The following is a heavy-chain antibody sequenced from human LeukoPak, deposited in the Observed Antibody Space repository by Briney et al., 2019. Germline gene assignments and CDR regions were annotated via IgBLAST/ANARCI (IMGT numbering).Heavy chain of an antibody. CDR2: ISAYDGNT. V-gene: IGHV1-18*01. CDR1: GYTFTSYG. CDR3: ARMGDYQLVSFFDY. J-gene: IGHJ4*02. Sequence: GASVTVSCKSSGYTFTSYGFSWVRQAPGQGLEWMGWISAYDGNTNYAQKLQGRVTMTTDTSTSTVYMELRSLRSDDTAVYYCARMGDYQLVSFFDYWGQGTLVTVSS. D-gene: IGHD6-13*01.